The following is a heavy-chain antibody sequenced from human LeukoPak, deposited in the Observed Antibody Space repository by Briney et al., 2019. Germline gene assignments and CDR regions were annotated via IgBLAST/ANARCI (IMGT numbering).Heavy chain of an antibody. Sequence: GGSLGLSCAASGFTVSSNYMSWVRQAPGKGLEWVSVIYSGGSTYYADSVKGRFTISRDNSKNTLYLQMNSLRAEDTAVYYCARGRCGAETEYFQHWGQGTMVTVSS. J-gene: IGHJ1*01. CDR3: ARGRCGAETEYFQH. D-gene: IGHD2-21*01. CDR2: IYSGGST. V-gene: IGHV3-53*01. CDR1: GFTVSSNY.